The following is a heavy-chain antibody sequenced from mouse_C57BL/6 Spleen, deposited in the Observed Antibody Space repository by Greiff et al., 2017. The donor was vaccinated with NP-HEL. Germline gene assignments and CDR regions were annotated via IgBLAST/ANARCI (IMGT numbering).Heavy chain of an antibody. CDR1: GYTFTDYY. V-gene: IGHV1-26*01. CDR3: ARFVYYGNRFDY. D-gene: IGHD2-1*01. CDR2: INPNNGGT. J-gene: IGHJ2*01. Sequence: EVKLQQSGPELVKPGASVKISCKASGYTFTDYYMNWVKQSHGKSLEWIGDINPNNGGTSYNQKFKGKATLTVDKSSSTAYMELRSLTSEDSAVYYCARFVYYGNRFDYWGQGTTLTVSS.